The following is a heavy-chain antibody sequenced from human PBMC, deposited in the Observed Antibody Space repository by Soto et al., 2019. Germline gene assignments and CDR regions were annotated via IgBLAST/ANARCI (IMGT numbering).Heavy chain of an antibody. J-gene: IGHJ5*02. CDR3: AHRRRTYYYDSSGYWGPYNWFDP. Sequence: SGPTLVNPTQTLTLTCTFSGFSLSTSGVGVGWIRQPPGKALEWLALIYWDDDKRYSPSLKSRLTITKDTSKNQVVLTMTNMDPVDTATYYCAHRRRTYYYDSSGYWGPYNWFDPWGQGTLVTVSS. V-gene: IGHV2-5*02. CDR1: GFSLSTSGVG. CDR2: IYWDDDK. D-gene: IGHD3-22*01.